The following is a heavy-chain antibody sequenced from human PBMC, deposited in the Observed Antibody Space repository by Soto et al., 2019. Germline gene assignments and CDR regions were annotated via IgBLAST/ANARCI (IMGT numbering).Heavy chain of an antibody. CDR2: ISGSGGAT. Sequence: EVQLLESGGVLVQPGGSLRLSCAASGFTFSSYAMSWVRQAPGKGREWVSAISGSGGATHYADSVKGRFNISSNNSKNPLYLQMNSLRAEDTAVYYCANADSGWSPFDSWGQGTLVTVSS. J-gene: IGHJ4*02. D-gene: IGHD6-19*01. V-gene: IGHV3-23*01. CDR3: ANADSGWSPFDS. CDR1: GFTFSSYA.